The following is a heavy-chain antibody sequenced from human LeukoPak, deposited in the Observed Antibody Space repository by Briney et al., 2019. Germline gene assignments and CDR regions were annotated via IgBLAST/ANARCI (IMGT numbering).Heavy chain of an antibody. CDR1: GGSLSGYY. Sequence: SETLSLTCAVYGGSLSGYYWSWIRQPPGKGLEWIGEINHSGSTNYNPSLKSRVTISVDTSKNQSSLNLSSVTAADTAVYYCARGGGRRWLQPLDYWGQGTLVTVSS. D-gene: IGHD5-24*01. J-gene: IGHJ4*02. V-gene: IGHV4-34*01. CDR2: INHSGST. CDR3: ARGGGRRWLQPLDY.